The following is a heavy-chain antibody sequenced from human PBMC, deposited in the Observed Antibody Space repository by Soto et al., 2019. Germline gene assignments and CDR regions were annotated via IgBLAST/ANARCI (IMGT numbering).Heavy chain of an antibody. Sequence: PGGSLRLSCEASGFTFSTYGMHWVRQAPGKGLEWVAVIWYDGSNKYYGDSVKGRFTISRDNSKNTLYLQMNSLRVDDTAVYYYARVLSGSSWHHDAFDIWGQGTMVTVSS. CDR2: IWYDGSNK. V-gene: IGHV3-33*01. J-gene: IGHJ3*02. CDR3: ARVLSGSSWHHDAFDI. D-gene: IGHD6-13*01. CDR1: GFTFSTYG.